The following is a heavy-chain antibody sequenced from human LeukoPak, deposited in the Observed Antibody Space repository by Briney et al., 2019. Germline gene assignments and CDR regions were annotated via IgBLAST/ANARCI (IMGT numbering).Heavy chain of an antibody. CDR2: INHSGYT. Sequence: SETLSLTCAVPGVSFDDYYWAWVRQTPGKGLEWIGEINHSGYTNDSPSLKSRVTLSIDTSRKQFSLNLRSLTVADAGIYYCTRMTTGHDYWGQGTLVTVSS. CDR1: GVSFDDYY. V-gene: IGHV4-34*01. CDR3: TRMTTGHDY. D-gene: IGHD4-17*01. J-gene: IGHJ4*02.